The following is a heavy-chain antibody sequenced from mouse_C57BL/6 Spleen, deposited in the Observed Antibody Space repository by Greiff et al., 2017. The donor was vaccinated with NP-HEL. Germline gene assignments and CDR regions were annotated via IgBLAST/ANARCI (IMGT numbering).Heavy chain of an antibody. Sequence: VQLKESGGGLVKPGGSLKLSCAASGFTFSSYAMSWVRQTPEKRLEWVATISDGGSYTYYPDNVKGRFTISRDNAKNNLYLQMSHLKSEDTAMYYCARDLYGDYYAMDYWGQGTSVTVSS. J-gene: IGHJ4*01. CDR1: GFTFSSYA. CDR3: ARDLYGDYYAMDY. D-gene: IGHD1-1*02. CDR2: ISDGGSYT. V-gene: IGHV5-4*01.